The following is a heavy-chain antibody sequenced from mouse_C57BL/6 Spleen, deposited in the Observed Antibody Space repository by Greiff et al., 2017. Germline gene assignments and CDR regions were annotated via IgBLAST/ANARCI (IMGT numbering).Heavy chain of an antibody. V-gene: IGHV1-72*01. CDR1: GYTFTSYW. CDR3: ARGFAY. Sequence: VQLQQPGAELVKPGASVKLSCKASGYTFTSYWMHWVKQRPGRGLEWIGRFDPYSGGTKYNEKFKSKATLTVDKPSSTAYMQLSSLTSEDAAGYYCARGFAYWGQGTLVTVSA. J-gene: IGHJ3*01. CDR2: FDPYSGGT.